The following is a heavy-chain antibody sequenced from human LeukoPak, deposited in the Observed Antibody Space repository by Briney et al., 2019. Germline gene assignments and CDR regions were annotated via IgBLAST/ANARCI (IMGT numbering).Heavy chain of an antibody. CDR2: IANSGST. J-gene: IGHJ6*03. CDR3: VRDGREGSYSYYYMDV. V-gene: IGHV4-59*11. Sequence: SETLSLTCTVSGGPIISHYWSWIRQPPGKGLEWIGYIANSGSTAYNPSLSGRVPVSINTSKSQFYLRLSSVTAADSAVYYCVRDGREGSYSYYYMDVWGRGTTVTVSS. D-gene: IGHD1-26*01. CDR1: GGPIISHY.